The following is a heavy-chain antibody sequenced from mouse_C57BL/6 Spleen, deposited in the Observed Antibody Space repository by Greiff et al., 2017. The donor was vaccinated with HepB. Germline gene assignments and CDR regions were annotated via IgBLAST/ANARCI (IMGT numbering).Heavy chain of an antibody. J-gene: IGHJ3*01. CDR2: INPNNGGT. CDR3: ARWDYGSSYRFAY. D-gene: IGHD1-1*01. Sequence: VQLQQSGPELVKPGASVKISCKASGYTFTDYYMNWVKQSHGKSLEWIGDINPNNGGTSYNQKFKGKATLTVDKSSSTAYMELRSLTSEDSAVYYCARWDYGSSYRFAYWGQGTLVTVSA. CDR1: GYTFTDYY. V-gene: IGHV1-26*01.